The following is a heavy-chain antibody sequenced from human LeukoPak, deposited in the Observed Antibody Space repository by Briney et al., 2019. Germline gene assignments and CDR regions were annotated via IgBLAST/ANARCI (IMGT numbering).Heavy chain of an antibody. CDR3: AIDDSSGFSDI. Sequence: GASVKVSCKASGGSSNSYAISWVRQAPGQGLEWMGGIIPIFGTTNYAQKFRGRVTITTDESSSTVYMQLSSLRSEDTAVYYCAIDDSSGFSDIWGQGTLVTVSS. CDR1: GGSSNSYA. CDR2: IIPIFGTT. J-gene: IGHJ4*02. V-gene: IGHV1-69*05. D-gene: IGHD3-22*01.